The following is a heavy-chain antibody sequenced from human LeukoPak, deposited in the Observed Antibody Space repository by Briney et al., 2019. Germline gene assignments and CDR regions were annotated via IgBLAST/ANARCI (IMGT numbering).Heavy chain of an antibody. CDR2: ISGSGGST. CDR1: GFTFSSYA. CDR3: AKDIFEWLPYLYWYFDH. J-gene: IGHJ2*01. Sequence: PGGSLRLSCAASGFTFSSYAMSWVRQAPGKGLEWVSAISGSGGSTYYADSVKGRFTISRDNSKNTLYLQMNSLRAEDTAVYYCAKDIFEWLPYLYWYFDHWGRGTLVTVSS. V-gene: IGHV3-23*01. D-gene: IGHD3-3*01.